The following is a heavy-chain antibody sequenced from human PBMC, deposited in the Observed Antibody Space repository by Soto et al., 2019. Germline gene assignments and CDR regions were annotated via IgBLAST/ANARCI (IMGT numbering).Heavy chain of an antibody. V-gene: IGHV1-18*01. J-gene: IGHJ3*02. CDR2: ISAYNGNT. Sequence: GASVKVSCKASGYTFTSYGISWVRQAPGQGLEWMGWISAYNGNTNYAQKLQGRVTMTTDTSTSTAYMELRSLRSDDTAVYYCARELLWFGEFRFQAYIWRQGTMVTVSS. CDR1: GYTFTSYG. D-gene: IGHD3-10*01. CDR3: ARELLWFGEFRFQAYI.